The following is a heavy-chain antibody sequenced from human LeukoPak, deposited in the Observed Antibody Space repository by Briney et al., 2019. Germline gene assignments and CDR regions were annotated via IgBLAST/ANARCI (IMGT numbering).Heavy chain of an antibody. J-gene: IGHJ6*02. CDR2: NTYDGGKK. V-gene: IGHV3-30*02. CDR1: SFTFSNYG. CDR3: AKDVEGWVGESYGMDV. Sequence: GGPMRLCCAASSFTFSNYGMHWVRQAPGKRVWVVAINTYDGGKKYYEDSVKGRSTFSRDETKNTLHLQMNSLGPEATVVYCCAKDVEGWVGESYGMDVWGQGTTVTVSS. D-gene: IGHD3-10*01.